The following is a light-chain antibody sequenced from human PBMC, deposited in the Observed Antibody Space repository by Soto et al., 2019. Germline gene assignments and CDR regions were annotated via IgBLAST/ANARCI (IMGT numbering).Light chain of an antibody. CDR3: QQYGSSLYT. J-gene: IGKJ2*01. Sequence: EIVLTQSPGTLSLSPGERATLSCRASQSVSSSYLAWYQQKPGQAPRLLIYDACSRATGIPDRFSGSGSGTDFILTISRLEPEDFAVYYCQQYGSSLYTFGQGTKLEIK. CDR1: QSVSSSY. CDR2: DAC. V-gene: IGKV3-20*01.